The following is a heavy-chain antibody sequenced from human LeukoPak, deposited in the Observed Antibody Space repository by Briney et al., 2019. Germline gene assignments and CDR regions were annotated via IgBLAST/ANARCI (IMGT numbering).Heavy chain of an antibody. CDR3: ARHKNGGSFPLDS. Sequence: SETLSLTCTVSGGSISSYYWSGIRQPPGKGLEGSGDIYYSGSTSYNPSLKSLVTISVDTCKNQFSLRLRSVTAADPAVYYCARHKNGGSFPLDSWGQGTLVTVSS. D-gene: IGHD1-26*01. CDR2: IYYSGST. V-gene: IGHV4-59*08. CDR1: GGSISSYY. J-gene: IGHJ4*02.